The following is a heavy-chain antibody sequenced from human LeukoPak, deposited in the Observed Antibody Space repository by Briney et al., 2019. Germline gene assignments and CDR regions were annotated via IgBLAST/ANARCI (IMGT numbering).Heavy chain of an antibody. J-gene: IGHJ4*02. CDR3: TRGYSIDY. D-gene: IGHD4-11*01. V-gene: IGHV3-49*04. Sequence: GGSLRLSCTASGFTFGDYAMSWVRQAPGKGLEWVGFIRSKASGGTTEYTASVKGRFTISRDDSKSIAYLQMNSLITEDTAVYYCTRGYSIDYWGQGTPVTVSS. CDR1: GFTFGDYA. CDR2: IRSKASGGTT.